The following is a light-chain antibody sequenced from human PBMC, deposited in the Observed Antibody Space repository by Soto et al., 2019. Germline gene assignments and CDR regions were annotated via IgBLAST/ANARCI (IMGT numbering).Light chain of an antibody. CDR1: QSVSSK. J-gene: IGKJ2*01. V-gene: IGKV3-15*01. CDR2: GVS. CDR3: QQYNNWPHT. Sequence: EIVMTQSPATLSVSPGERATLSCRASQSVSSKLAWFQQKPGQAPSLLIYGVSTRATGVPVRFSGSGSGTESTLTINSLQSEDFAVYYCQQYNNWPHTFGQGTKVDIK.